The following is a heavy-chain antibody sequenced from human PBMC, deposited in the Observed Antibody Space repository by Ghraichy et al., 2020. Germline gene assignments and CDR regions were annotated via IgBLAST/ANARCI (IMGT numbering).Heavy chain of an antibody. D-gene: IGHD2-15*01. J-gene: IGHJ4*02. CDR3: ARDKGGYCSGGSCFRSGYFDY. V-gene: IGHV3-48*02. Sequence: GGSLRLSCAASGFTFTPYSMNWVRQAPGKGLEWVSYISGSSSSIYYADSVKDRFTISRDNAKNSLYLQMNSLRDEDTAVYYCARDKGGYCSGGSCFRSGYFDYWGQGTLVTVSS. CDR2: ISGSSSSI. CDR1: GFTFTPYS.